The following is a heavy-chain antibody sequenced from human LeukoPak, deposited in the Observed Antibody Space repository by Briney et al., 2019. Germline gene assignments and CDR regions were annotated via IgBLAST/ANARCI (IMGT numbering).Heavy chain of an antibody. Sequence: PGGSLRLSCAASGFTFSSYAMSWVRQAPGQGLEWVSAITDGGGSTYYADPVKGRFTISRDNSERTLFLQMNSLRAEDTATYYCAKGSAAARPYYFDYWGQGTLVTVSS. CDR1: GFTFSSYA. CDR3: AKGSAAARPYYFDY. J-gene: IGHJ4*02. V-gene: IGHV3-23*01. CDR2: ITDGGGST. D-gene: IGHD6-6*01.